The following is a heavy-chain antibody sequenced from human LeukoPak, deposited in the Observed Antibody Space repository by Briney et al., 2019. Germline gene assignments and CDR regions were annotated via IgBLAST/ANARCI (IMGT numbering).Heavy chain of an antibody. CDR2: IYYSGTT. J-gene: IGHJ4*02. CDR3: ARCSADYYDSSGYYPNYFDY. V-gene: IGHV4-59*01. CDR1: GGSIRSYY. Sequence: PSETLSLTCTVSGGSIRSYYWSWIRQPPGKGLEWIGYIYYSGTTNYNPSLKSRVRISVDTSKNQFSLKLSSVTAADTAVYYCARCSADYYDSSGYYPNYFDYWGQGTLVTVSS. D-gene: IGHD3-22*01.